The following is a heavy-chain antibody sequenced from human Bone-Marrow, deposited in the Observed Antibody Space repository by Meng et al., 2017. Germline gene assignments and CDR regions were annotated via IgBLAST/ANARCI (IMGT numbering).Heavy chain of an antibody. CDR1: GFTFSSYW. CDR3: ARDGGYCSGGSCYSGFPYY. Sequence: GGSLRLSCAASGFTFSSYWMSWVRQAPGKGLEWVSSISSSSSYIYYADSVKGRFTISRDNAKNSLYLQMNSLRAEDTAVYYCARDGGYCSGGSCYSGFPYYWGQGTLVTVSS. CDR2: ISSSSSYI. D-gene: IGHD2-15*01. V-gene: IGHV3-21*01. J-gene: IGHJ4*02.